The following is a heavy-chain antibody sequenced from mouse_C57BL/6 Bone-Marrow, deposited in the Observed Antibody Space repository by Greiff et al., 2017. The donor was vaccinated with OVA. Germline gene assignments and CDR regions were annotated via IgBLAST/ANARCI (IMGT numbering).Heavy chain of an antibody. Sequence: QVQLQQSDAELVKPGASVKISCKASGYTFTDYTIHWMKQRPEQGLEWIGYIYPRDGSTKYNEKFKGKATLTADKSSSTAYMQLNSLTSEDSAVYFCARGRDGSIYFDYWGQGTTLTVSS. CDR3: ARGRDGSIYFDY. CDR2: IYPRDGST. J-gene: IGHJ2*01. D-gene: IGHD2-3*01. V-gene: IGHV1-78*01. CDR1: GYTFTDYT.